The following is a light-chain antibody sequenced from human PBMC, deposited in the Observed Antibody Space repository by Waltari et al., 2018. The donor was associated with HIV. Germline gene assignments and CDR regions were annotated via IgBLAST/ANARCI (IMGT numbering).Light chain of an antibody. J-gene: IGKJ4*01. CDR3: QQYGRSPTA. CDR2: GAS. CDR1: QTLTRTT. Sequence: IVLTQSPATLYLSPGERATLSCKASQTLTRTTLAWYQQRPGQAPRLLIYGASSRVTGIPDRFSGSGSGTDFSLNITRLQPEDFAMYYCQQYGRSPTAFGGGTKVQMK. V-gene: IGKV3-20*01.